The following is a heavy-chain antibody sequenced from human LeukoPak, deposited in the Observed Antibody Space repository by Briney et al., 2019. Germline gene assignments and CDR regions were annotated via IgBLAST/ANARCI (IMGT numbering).Heavy chain of an antibody. J-gene: IGHJ5*02. CDR2: INHSGST. V-gene: IGHV4-34*01. CDR1: GGSSSGYY. Sequence: PSETLSLTCAVYGGSSSGYYWSWIRQPPGKGLEWIGEINHSGSTNYNPSLKSRVTISVDTSKNQFSLKLSSVTAADTAVYYCARHVSRNGRYYYGSGSPYNWFDPWGQGTLVTVSS. CDR3: ARHVSRNGRYYYGSGSPYNWFDP. D-gene: IGHD3-10*01.